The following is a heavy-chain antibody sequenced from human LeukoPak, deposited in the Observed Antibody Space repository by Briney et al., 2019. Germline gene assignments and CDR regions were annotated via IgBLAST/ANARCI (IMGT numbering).Heavy chain of an antibody. CDR1: GYTFTSYY. D-gene: IGHD6-25*01. J-gene: IGHJ4*02. Sequence: ASVKVSCKASGYTFTSYYMHWMRQAPGQGPEWMGIINPRGGSTDYAQKFQGRITMASDTSTSTVYMELNSLRSDDTAVYFCARVGSAAATADYWGQGTLVTVSS. CDR2: INPRGGST. CDR3: ARVGSAAATADY. V-gene: IGHV1-46*01.